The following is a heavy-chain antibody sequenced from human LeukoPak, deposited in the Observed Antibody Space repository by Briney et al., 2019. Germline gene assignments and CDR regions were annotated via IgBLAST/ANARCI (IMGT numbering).Heavy chain of an antibody. CDR2: IYSGGNA. CDR3: ARRAYFDY. Sequence: GGSLRLSCAASGFTVSSIYMSWVRQAPGKGLEWVSIIYSGGNAYYTDSVKGRFTTSRDNSKNTVYLQMNSLRAEDTAVYYCARRAYFDYWGQGTLVTVSS. J-gene: IGHJ4*02. CDR1: GFTVSSIY. V-gene: IGHV3-66*04.